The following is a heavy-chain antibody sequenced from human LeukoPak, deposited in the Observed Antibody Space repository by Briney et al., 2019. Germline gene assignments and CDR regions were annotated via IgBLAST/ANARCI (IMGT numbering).Heavy chain of an antibody. CDR1: GYTFTRYS. D-gene: IGHD6-13*01. Sequence: ASVKVSCKASGYTFTRYSISWVRQAPGQGLEWMGWISTYNSNTNYAQKVRGRVTMTTDTSTSTAYMELRSLRSDDTAVYYCARGEAEQERGYSSSWPRNFDYWGQGTLVTVSS. CDR2: ISTYNSNT. V-gene: IGHV1-18*01. J-gene: IGHJ4*02. CDR3: ARGEAEQERGYSSSWPRNFDY.